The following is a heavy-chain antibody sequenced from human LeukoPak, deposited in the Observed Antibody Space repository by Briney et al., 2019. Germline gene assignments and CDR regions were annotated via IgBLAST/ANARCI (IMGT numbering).Heavy chain of an antibody. CDR1: GFTFSSYG. V-gene: IGHV3-30*02. CDR3: ARDLGGYFDY. D-gene: IGHD3-16*01. CDR2: IRYDGSNK. J-gene: IGHJ4*03. Sequence: PGGSLRLSCAASGFTFSSYGMHWVRQAPGKGLEWVAFIRYDGSNKYYADSVKGRFTISRDNAKKSLYLQMDSLRAEDTAVYYCARDLGGYFDYWGQGTMVTVSS.